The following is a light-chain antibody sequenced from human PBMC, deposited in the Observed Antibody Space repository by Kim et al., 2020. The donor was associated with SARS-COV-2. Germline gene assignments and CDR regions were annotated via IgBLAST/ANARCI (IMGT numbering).Light chain of an antibody. CDR2: QAS. J-gene: IGKJ2*01. CDR3: QHYIRCPYT. CDR1: QIINTF. Sequence: SASVGDRVTITCRASQIINTFLAWYQQKPGKAPDLLIYQASSLQIGVPSRFSGSGSGTEFTLTINTLQPDDFATYYCQHYIRCPYTFGQGTKLEI. V-gene: IGKV1-5*03.